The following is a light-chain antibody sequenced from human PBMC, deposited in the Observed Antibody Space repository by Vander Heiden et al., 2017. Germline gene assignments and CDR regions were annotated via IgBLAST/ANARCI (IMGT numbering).Light chain of an antibody. CDR1: RSNIESIF. V-gene: IGLV1-47*02. Sequence: QSVLTQPPPASGPPGRRLTIPCSRSRSNIESIFVTWYQQHPGTAPKLLIYSNNQRPSGVPDRFSGSKSGTSASLAISGLRSEDEADYYCAAWDDSLSGRVFGGGTKLTVL. CDR3: AAWDDSLSGRV. J-gene: IGLJ3*02. CDR2: SNN.